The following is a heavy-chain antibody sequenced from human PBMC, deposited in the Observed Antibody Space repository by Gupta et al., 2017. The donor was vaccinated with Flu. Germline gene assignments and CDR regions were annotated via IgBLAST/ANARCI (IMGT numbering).Heavy chain of an antibody. D-gene: IGHD4-4*01. CDR1: DCP. CDR2: IRTKTYGETT. J-gene: IGHJ4*02. CDR3: TTSGRAAYSPDY. Sequence: DCPMSWVRQAPGKGLEWIGFIRTKTYGETTEYAASVKGRFTFSRDDSKSIAYLEVDSLRTEDTARYYCTTSGRAAYSPDYWGQGTLVTVAS. V-gene: IGHV3-49*04.